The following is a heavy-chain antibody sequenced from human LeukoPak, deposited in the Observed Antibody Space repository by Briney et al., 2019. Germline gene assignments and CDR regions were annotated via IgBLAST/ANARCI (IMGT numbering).Heavy chain of an antibody. CDR2: IYSGGST. CDR1: GFTFSSYG. J-gene: IGHJ4*02. D-gene: IGHD3-10*01. Sequence: GGSLRLSCAASGFTFSSYGMHWVRQAPGKGLEGVSVIYSGGSTYYADSVKGRFTISRDSSKNTLYLQMNNLRAEDTAVYYCARGSQDSGSYYLGYWGQGTLVTVSP. V-gene: IGHV3-53*01. CDR3: ARGSQDSGSYYLGY.